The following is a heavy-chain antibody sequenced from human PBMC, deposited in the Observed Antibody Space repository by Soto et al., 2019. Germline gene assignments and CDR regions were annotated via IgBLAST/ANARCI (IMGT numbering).Heavy chain of an antibody. V-gene: IGHV2-5*01. CDR1: GFSLSTSGVG. CDR2: IYWNDDK. Sequence: QITLKESGPTLVKPTQTLTLTCTFSGFSLSTSGVGVGWIRQPPGKALEWLALIYWNDDKRYSPSLKSRLTLTTDTSKDQVVLTMTNMDPVNTATDYCAPRLTLRGVITSGWSDSWGQGTLVTVSS. D-gene: IGHD3-10*01. CDR3: APRLTLRGVITSGWSDS. J-gene: IGHJ5*01.